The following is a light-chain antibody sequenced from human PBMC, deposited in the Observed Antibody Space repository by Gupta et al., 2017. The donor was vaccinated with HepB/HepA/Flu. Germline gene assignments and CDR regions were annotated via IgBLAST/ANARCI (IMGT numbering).Light chain of an antibody. CDR3: SSYTSSSTPGV. CDR1: SSDVGGYNY. V-gene: IGLV2-14*01. J-gene: IGLJ3*02. CDR2: DVS. Sequence: QSALTQPASVSGSPGQPITISCTGTSSDVGGYNYVSWYQQHPGKAPKLMIYDVSNRPSGVSNRFSGSKSGNTASLTISGLQAEDEADYYCSSYTSSSTPGVFGGGTKLTVL.